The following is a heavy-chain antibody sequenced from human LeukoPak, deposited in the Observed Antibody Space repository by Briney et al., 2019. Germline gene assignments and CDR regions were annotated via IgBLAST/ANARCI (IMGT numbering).Heavy chain of an antibody. D-gene: IGHD5-24*01. J-gene: IGHJ5*02. CDR3: ARDTPETATNRLGWFDR. CDR1: GFTFSDYC. Sequence: PGGSLRLSCAASGFTFSDYCMSWVRQAPGKGLEWVANIKQDGSEKYYVDSVKGRFTISRDNAKNSLYLQMNSVRAEDTAVYYCARDTPETATNRLGWFDRWRQGILVSVCS. V-gene: IGHV3-7*01. CDR2: IKQDGSEK.